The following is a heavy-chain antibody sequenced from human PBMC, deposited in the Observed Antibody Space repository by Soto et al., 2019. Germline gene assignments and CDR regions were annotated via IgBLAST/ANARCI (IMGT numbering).Heavy chain of an antibody. V-gene: IGHV3-30-3*01. D-gene: IGHD6-19*01. Sequence: GSLRLSCAASGFTFSSYAMHWVRQAPGKGLEWVAVISYDGSNKYYADSVKGRFTISRDNSKNTLYLQMNSLRAEDTAVYYCARSKKAPYSSGWKLYYYYYGMDVWGQGTTVTVS. CDR2: ISYDGSNK. J-gene: IGHJ6*02. CDR3: ARSKKAPYSSGWKLYYYYYGMDV. CDR1: GFTFSSYA.